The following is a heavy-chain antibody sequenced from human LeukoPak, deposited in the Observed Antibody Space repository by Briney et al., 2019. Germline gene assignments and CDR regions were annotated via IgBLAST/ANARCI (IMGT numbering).Heavy chain of an antibody. CDR1: GGTFSSYA. D-gene: IGHD5-18*01. J-gene: IGHJ4*02. V-gene: IGHV1-69*01. CDR3: ASPPRGYSYGYFFDY. CDR2: IIPIFGTA. Sequence: GASVKVSCKASGGTFSSYAISWVRQAPGQGLEWMGGIIPIFGTANYAQKIQGRVTITADESTSTAYMELSSLRSEDTAVYYCASPPRGYSYGYFFDYWGQGTLVTVSS.